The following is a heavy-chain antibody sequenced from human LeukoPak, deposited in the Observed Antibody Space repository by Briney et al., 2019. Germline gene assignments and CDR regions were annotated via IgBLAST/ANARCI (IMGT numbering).Heavy chain of an antibody. J-gene: IGHJ6*02. CDR3: ARVSRAGDGYYGMDV. D-gene: IGHD5-24*01. V-gene: IGHV3-48*03. CDR1: GFTFSSYE. CDR2: ISSSGSTI. Sequence: GGSLRLSCAASGFTFSSYEMNWVRQAPGKGLEWVSYISSSGSTIYYAASVKGRFTISRDNAKNSLYLQMNSLRAEDTAVYYCARVSRAGDGYYGMDVWGQGTTVTVSS.